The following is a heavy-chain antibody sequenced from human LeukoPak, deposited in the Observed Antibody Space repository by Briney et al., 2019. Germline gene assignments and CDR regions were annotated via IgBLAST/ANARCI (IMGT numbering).Heavy chain of an antibody. CDR1: GGSISSSNW. V-gene: IGHV3-7*01. CDR3: ARGGTAFDY. D-gene: IGHD2-21*02. J-gene: IGHJ4*02. CDR2: IKQDGSEK. Sequence: ETLSLTCAVSGGSISSSNWWSWVRQPPGKGLEWVANIKQDGSEKYYVDSVKGRFTISRDNAKNSLYLQMNSLRAEDTAVYYCARGGTAFDYWGQGTLVTVSS.